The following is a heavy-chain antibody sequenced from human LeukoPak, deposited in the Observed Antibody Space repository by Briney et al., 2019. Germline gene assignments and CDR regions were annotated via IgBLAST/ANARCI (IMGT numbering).Heavy chain of an antibody. Sequence: GGSLRISCAASGFTFISYGVHLVRQAPGKGLEWVAFIRYDGSHKYYVGSVKGRFTISRDNSKNTLYLQMNSLRAEDTAVYYCAKGSGWEMSYYYYYMDVSGKGTTATISS. D-gene: IGHD1-26*01. J-gene: IGHJ6*03. CDR1: GFTFISYG. CDR3: AKGSGWEMSYYYYYMDV. V-gene: IGHV3-30*02. CDR2: IRYDGSHK.